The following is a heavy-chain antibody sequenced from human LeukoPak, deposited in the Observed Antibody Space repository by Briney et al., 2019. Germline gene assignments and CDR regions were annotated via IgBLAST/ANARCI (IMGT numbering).Heavy chain of an antibody. D-gene: IGHD3-3*01. CDR1: GFTFSSYS. CDR3: ARDWLTYYDFWSGYYPYYFDY. J-gene: IGHJ4*02. Sequence: GGSLRLSCAASGFTFSSYSMNWVRQAPGKGLEWVSSISSSSSYIYYADSVKGRFTISRDSAKNSLYLQMNSLRAEDTAVYYCARDWLTYYDFWSGYYPYYFDYWGQGTLVTVSS. CDR2: ISSSSSYI. V-gene: IGHV3-21*01.